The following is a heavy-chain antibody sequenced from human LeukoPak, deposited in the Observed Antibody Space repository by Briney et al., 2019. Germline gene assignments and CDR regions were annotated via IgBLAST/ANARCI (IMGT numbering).Heavy chain of an antibody. J-gene: IGHJ4*02. D-gene: IGHD1-14*01. CDR2: IYHSGGA. Sequence: PSGTLSLTCAVSGASIDSHSWWSWVRQPPGKGLEWIGEIYHSGGANYKPSLKSRVTMSVDTSKNHLSLKLTSVTAADTAVYYCAYNRNFALDNWGQGTLVTVSS. CDR3: AYNRNFALDN. CDR1: GASIDSHSW. V-gene: IGHV4-4*02.